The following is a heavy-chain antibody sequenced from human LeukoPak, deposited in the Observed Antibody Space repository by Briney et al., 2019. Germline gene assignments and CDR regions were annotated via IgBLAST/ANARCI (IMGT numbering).Heavy chain of an antibody. J-gene: IGHJ6*03. CDR3: AKDAYGGATFFYYMDV. CDR1: GFTFDDYA. CDR2: ISWNIGNI. V-gene: IGHV3-9*01. D-gene: IGHD2/OR15-2a*01. Sequence: GGSLRLSCAGSGFTFDDYAMHWVRQTPGQGLEWVSGISWNIGNIADADFVGARYTIFRDNAKNSLSLQMNNLSDVDTAVYYCAKDAYGGATFFYYMDVWGKGTMVTVSS.